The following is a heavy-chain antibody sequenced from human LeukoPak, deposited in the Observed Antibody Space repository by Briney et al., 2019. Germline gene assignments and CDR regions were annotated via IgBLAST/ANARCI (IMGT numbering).Heavy chain of an antibody. Sequence: QAGGSLRLSCAASGFTFSNHWMHWVRQAPGKGLMWVSRINRGGSRTDYADSVKGRFTISRDDAKNTLYPQLNSLRAEDTAVYFCARGGSDTAMAHDYWGQGTLVTVSS. CDR2: INRGGSRT. CDR1: GFTFSNHW. J-gene: IGHJ4*02. CDR3: ARGGSDTAMAHDY. D-gene: IGHD5-18*01. V-gene: IGHV3-74*01.